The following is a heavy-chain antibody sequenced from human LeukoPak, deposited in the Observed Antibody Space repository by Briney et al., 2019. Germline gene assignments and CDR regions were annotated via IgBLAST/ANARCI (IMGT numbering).Heavy chain of an antibody. CDR2: IIPIFGTA. Sequence: ASVKVSCKASGGTFSSYAISWVRQSPGQGLEWMGGIIPIFGTANYAQKFQGRVTITADESTSTAYMELSSLRSEDTAVYYCARGYCSSTSCYAGWDWGQGTLVTVSS. CDR1: GGTFSSYA. J-gene: IGHJ4*02. V-gene: IGHV1-69*13. CDR3: ARGYCSSTSCYAGWD. D-gene: IGHD2-2*01.